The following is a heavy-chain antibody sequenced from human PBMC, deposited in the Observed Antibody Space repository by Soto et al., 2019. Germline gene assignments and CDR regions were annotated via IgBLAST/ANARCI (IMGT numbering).Heavy chain of an antibody. CDR2: INPNSGGT. D-gene: IGHD6-19*01. CDR1: GYTFTRYY. V-gene: IGHV1-2*04. Sequence: GASVKVSFKASGYTFTRYYMPWVLQAPGQLVEWMGWINPNSGGTNYAQKFQGWVTMTRDTSISTAYMELSRLRSDDTAVYYCARTAIAVAGTGYYYGMDVWGQGTTVTVSS. J-gene: IGHJ6*02. CDR3: ARTAIAVAGTGYYYGMDV.